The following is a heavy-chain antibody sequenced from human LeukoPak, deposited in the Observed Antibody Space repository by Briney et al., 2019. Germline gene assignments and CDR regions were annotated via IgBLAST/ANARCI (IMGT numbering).Heavy chain of an antibody. CDR3: TRGMGDN. Sequence: PGGSLRLSCAASGFTFSSYAMSWVRQAPGKGLEWVSAISGSGGSTYYADSVKGRFTISRDNAKNMLYLQMNSLRVEDTAVYYCTRGMGDNWGQGTLVTVSS. D-gene: IGHD3-16*01. CDR2: ISGSGGST. CDR1: GFTFSSYA. V-gene: IGHV3-23*01. J-gene: IGHJ4*02.